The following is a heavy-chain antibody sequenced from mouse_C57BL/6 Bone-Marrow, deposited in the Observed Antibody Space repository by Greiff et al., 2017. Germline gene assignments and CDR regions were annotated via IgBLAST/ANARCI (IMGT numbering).Heavy chain of an antibody. D-gene: IGHD1-1*01. CDR2: IYWDDDK. Sequence: QVTLKVSGPGILQSSQTLSLTCSFSGFSLSTSGMGVSWIRQPSGKGLEWLAHIYWDDDKRYNPSLKSRLTISKDTARNQVFLKITSVDTADTATYYCAQRYYYCSSYWYFDVWGTGTTVTVSS. J-gene: IGHJ1*03. CDR3: AQRYYYCSSYWYFDV. CDR1: GFSLSTSGMG. V-gene: IGHV8-12*01.